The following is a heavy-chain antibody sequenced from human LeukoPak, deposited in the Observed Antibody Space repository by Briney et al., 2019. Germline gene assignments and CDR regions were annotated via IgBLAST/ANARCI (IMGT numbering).Heavy chain of an antibody. J-gene: IGHJ3*01. Sequence: ASVKVSCKASGYTFTSYGVSWVRQAPGQGLEWMGWISAYIGRTKYAQKFQGRVTMTTDTSTRTAYMQLKSLIADDTAIYYCAEGRLGNCSGYDCHPQGLDLWGQGTPVTVS. CDR3: AEGRLGNCSGYDCHPQGLDL. D-gene: IGHD2-15*01. V-gene: IGHV1-18*04. CDR1: GYTFTSYG. CDR2: ISAYIGRT.